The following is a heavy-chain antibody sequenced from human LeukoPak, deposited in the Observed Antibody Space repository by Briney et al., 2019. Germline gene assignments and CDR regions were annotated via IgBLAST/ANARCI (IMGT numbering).Heavy chain of an antibody. J-gene: IGHJ4*02. Sequence: SVKVSCKASGGTFSSYAISWVRQAPGQGLEWMGGIIPIFGTANYAQKFQGRVTITTDESTSTAYMELSSLRSEDTAAYYCARAGGVTTEGYYFDYWGQGTLVTVSS. D-gene: IGHD3-16*01. V-gene: IGHV1-69*05. CDR2: IIPIFGTA. CDR3: ARAGGVTTEGYYFDY. CDR1: GGTFSSYA.